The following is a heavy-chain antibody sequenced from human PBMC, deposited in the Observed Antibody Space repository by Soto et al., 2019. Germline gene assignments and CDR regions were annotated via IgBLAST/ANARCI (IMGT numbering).Heavy chain of an antibody. J-gene: IGHJ6*02. Sequence: GESLKISCKGSGYSFTSYWIGWVRQMPGKGLEWMGIIYPGDSDTRYSPSFQGQVTISADKSISTAYLQWSSLKASDTAMYYCARHGSSCGPIYYYYGMDVWGQGTTVTVSS. CDR1: GYSFTSYW. V-gene: IGHV5-51*01. CDR2: IYPGDSDT. D-gene: IGHD2-21*01. CDR3: ARHGSSCGPIYYYYGMDV.